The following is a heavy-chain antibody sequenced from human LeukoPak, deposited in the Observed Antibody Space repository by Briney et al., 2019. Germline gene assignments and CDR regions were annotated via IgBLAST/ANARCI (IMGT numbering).Heavy chain of an antibody. CDR2: ISPNSGGT. D-gene: IGHD2-8*01. CDR3: ARVGYCTNGVCFGWFDP. J-gene: IGHJ5*02. Sequence: GASVKVSCKASGYTFTGYYMHWVRQAPGQGLEWMGRISPNSGGTNYAQKFQGRVTMTRDTSISTAYMELSRLRSDDTAVYYCARVGYCTNGVCFGWFDPWGQGTLVTVSS. V-gene: IGHV1-2*06. CDR1: GYTFTGYY.